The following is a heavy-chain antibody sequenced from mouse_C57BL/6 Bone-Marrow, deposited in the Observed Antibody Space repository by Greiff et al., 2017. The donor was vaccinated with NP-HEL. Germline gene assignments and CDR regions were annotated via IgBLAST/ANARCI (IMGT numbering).Heavy chain of an antibody. D-gene: IGHD2-4*01. Sequence: VKLQQSGAELVKPGASVKMSCKASGYTFTTYPIEWMKQNHGKSLEWIGNFHPYNDDTKYNEKFKGKATLTVEKSSSTVYLELSRLTSDDSAVYYCARAPYYDYDGFAYWGQGTLVTVSA. V-gene: IGHV1-47*01. CDR2: FHPYNDDT. CDR1: GYTFTTYP. CDR3: ARAPYYDYDGFAY. J-gene: IGHJ3*01.